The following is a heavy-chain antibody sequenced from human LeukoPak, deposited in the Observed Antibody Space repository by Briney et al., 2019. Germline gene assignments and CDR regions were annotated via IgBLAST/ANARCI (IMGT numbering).Heavy chain of an antibody. J-gene: IGHJ4*02. D-gene: IGHD5-18*01. Sequence: QTGGSLRLSCAASGFTFSSYWMHWVRHAPGKGLVWVSRINSDGSSTSYADSVKGRFTISRDNAKNTLYLQMNSLRAEDTAVYYCARSGYSYGPPGYWGQGTLVTVSS. CDR3: ARSGYSYGPPGY. V-gene: IGHV3-74*01. CDR1: GFTFSSYW. CDR2: INSDGSST.